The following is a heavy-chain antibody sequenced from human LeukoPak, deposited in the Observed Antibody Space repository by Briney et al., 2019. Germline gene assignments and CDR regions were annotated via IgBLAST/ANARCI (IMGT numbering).Heavy chain of an antibody. CDR1: GGSNSSGGYY. Sequence: SSQTLSLTCTVSGGSNSSGGYYWSWIRQHPGKGLEWIGYIYYSGSTYYNPSLKSRVTISVDTSKNQFSLKLSSVTAADAAVYYCARGVADPQGHFDYWGQGTLVTVSS. V-gene: IGHV4-31*03. D-gene: IGHD3-3*01. CDR2: IYYSGST. CDR3: ARGVADPQGHFDY. J-gene: IGHJ4*02.